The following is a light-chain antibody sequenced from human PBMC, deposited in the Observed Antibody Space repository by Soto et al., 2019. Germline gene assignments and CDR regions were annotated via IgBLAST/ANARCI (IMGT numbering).Light chain of an antibody. V-gene: IGLV2-23*02. Sequence: QSALTQPASVSGSPGQSITISCTGTSSDVGSYNLVSWYQQHPGKAPKLMIYEVTKRPSGVSDRFSGSKSGNTASLTISGLQADDAADDYCSSHAGVISGVFGGGTKLTVL. CDR2: EVT. J-gene: IGLJ3*02. CDR1: SSDVGSYNL. CDR3: SSHAGVISGV.